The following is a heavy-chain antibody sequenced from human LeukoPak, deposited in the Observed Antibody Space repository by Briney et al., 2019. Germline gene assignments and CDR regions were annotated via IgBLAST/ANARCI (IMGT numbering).Heavy chain of an antibody. Sequence: SETLSLTCTVSGGSLSSGNYQWGWIRQPPGKGLEWIALISHSGTTYYNPSLKSRVTMSVDTSKNQFSLKLNSVTAADTAVYYCLRDQDCSGGDRQVCWGQGTLVTVSS. V-gene: IGHV4-39*02. CDR2: ISHSGTT. CDR3: LRDQDCSGGDRQVC. J-gene: IGHJ4*02. D-gene: IGHD2-15*01. CDR1: GGSLSSGNYQ.